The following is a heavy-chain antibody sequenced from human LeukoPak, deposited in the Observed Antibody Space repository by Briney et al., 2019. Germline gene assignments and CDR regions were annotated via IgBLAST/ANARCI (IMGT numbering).Heavy chain of an antibody. CDR1: GYSFTSYW. Sequence: GESLKISCKGSGYSFTSYWIGWVRQMPGKGLEWMGIIYPGDSDTRYSPSFQGQVTISADKSISTAYLQWSSLKASDTAMYYCARLGPLYGSGSYSFDYWGQGTLVTVSS. D-gene: IGHD3-10*01. V-gene: IGHV5-51*01. CDR2: IYPGDSDT. CDR3: ARLGPLYGSGSYSFDY. J-gene: IGHJ4*02.